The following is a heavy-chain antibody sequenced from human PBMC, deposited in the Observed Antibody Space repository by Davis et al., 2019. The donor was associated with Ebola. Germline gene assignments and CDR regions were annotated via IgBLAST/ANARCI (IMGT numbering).Heavy chain of an antibody. CDR3: AREGYCSGGSCYHFDY. CDR2: ISGSGGNT. Sequence: GESLKISCAASGFTFSSYSMNWVRQAPGKGLEWVSAISGSGGNTYYADSVKGRFTISRDNSKKTMYLQMNSLRGEDTAVYYCAREGYCSGGSCYHFDYWGQGTLVTVSS. V-gene: IGHV3-23*01. CDR1: GFTFSSYS. D-gene: IGHD2-15*01. J-gene: IGHJ4*02.